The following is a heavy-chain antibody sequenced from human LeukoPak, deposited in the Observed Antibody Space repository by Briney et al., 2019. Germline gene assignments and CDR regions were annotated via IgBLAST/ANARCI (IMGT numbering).Heavy chain of an antibody. J-gene: IGHJ5*02. D-gene: IGHD4-17*01. V-gene: IGHV4-59*01. Sequence: PSETLSLTCTVSGGSISSYYWSWIRQPPGKGLEWIGYNYYSGSTNYNPSLKSRVTISVDTSKNQFSLKLSSVTAADTAVYYCARGSFGVTTTKYNWFDPWGQGTLVTVSS. CDR3: ARGSFGVTTTKYNWFDP. CDR2: NYYSGST. CDR1: GGSISSYY.